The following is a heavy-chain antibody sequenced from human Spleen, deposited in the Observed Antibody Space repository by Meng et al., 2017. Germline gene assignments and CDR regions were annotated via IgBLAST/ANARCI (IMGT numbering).Heavy chain of an antibody. CDR2: INSDESST. CDR3: ARDFKVVWGKGVSYYFYYGMDV. Sequence: GESLKISCAASGFTFSSYWMHWVRQVPGKGLVWVSRINSDESSTSYADSVKGRFTISRDNAKNSLYLQMNSLRAEDTAVYYCARDFKVVWGKGVSYYFYYGMDVWGQGTTVTVSS. J-gene: IGHJ6*02. CDR1: GFTFSSYW. V-gene: IGHV3-74*01. D-gene: IGHD3-16*01.